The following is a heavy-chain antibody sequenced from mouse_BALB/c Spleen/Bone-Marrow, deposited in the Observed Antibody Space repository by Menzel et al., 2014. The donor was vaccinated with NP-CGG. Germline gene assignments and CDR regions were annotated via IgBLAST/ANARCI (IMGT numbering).Heavy chain of an antibody. J-gene: IGHJ4*01. CDR3: AKVGYDVGYYAMDY. D-gene: IGHD2-2*01. Sequence: QVQLQQSGPGLVQPSQRLSIPCTVSGFSLTSYGVHWVRQSPGKGLEWLGVIWRGGSTDYNAVFMSRLSITKDNSKSQVFFKMNSLQADDTAIYYCAKVGYDVGYYAMDYWGQGTSVTVSS. CDR1: GFSLTSYG. CDR2: IWRGGST. V-gene: IGHV2-5*01.